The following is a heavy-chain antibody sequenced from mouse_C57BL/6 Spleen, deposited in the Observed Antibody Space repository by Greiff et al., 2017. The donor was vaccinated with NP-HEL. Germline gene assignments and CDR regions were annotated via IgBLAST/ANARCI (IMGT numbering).Heavy chain of an antibody. D-gene: IGHD1-1*02. V-gene: IGHV1-81*01. CDR1: GYTFTSYG. J-gene: IGHJ2*01. CDR3: ARGGGYYFDY. Sequence: QVHVKQSGAELARPGASVKLSCKASGYTFTSYGISWVKQRTGQGLEWIGEIYPRSGNTYYNEKFKGKATLTADKSSSTAYMELRSLTSEDSAVYFCARGGGYYFDYWGQGTTLTVSS. CDR2: IYPRSGNT.